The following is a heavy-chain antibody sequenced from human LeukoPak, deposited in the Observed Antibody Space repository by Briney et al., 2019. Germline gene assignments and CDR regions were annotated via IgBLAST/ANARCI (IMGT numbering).Heavy chain of an antibody. Sequence: PGGSLRLSCAASGFTFSSYAMSWVRQAPGKGLEWVAYISIGATTTQYADSVKGRFTASRDEAKNSVYLQMYSLRVEDTAVYYCAREKDGRNWHAFDYWGQGILVSVAS. CDR2: ISIGATTT. J-gene: IGHJ4*02. CDR1: GFTFSSYA. D-gene: IGHD1-1*01. V-gene: IGHV3-48*01. CDR3: AREKDGRNWHAFDY.